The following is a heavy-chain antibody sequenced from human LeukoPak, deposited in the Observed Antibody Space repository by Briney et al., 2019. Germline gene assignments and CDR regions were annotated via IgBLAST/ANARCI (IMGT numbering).Heavy chain of an antibody. CDR2: IISILGIV. J-gene: IGHJ4*02. V-gene: IGHV1-69*04. Sequence: SVTVSCKASGYIFRGYTISWVRQAPGQGLEWMGRIISILGIVKYAQKFQGRVTITADKSTSTAYMELSSLRSEDTAVYYCGRELYCTNGACYGIDHWGQGTLVTVSS. CDR3: GRELYCTNGACYGIDH. D-gene: IGHD2-8*01. CDR1: GYIFRGYT.